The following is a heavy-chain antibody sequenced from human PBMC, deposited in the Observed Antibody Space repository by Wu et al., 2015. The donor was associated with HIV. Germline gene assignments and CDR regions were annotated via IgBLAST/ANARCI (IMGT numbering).Heavy chain of an antibody. D-gene: IGHD2-15*01. V-gene: IGHV1-69*05. Sequence: QVQLVQSGAEVKKPGASVKVSCKASGGTFSDYSIAWVRLAPGQGIEWMGVSVPTFDTSNYAQKFQGRVAITTDKSLTTAYMELSSLRSDDTAIYYCAREVKGRTTATRFYAMDVVGPRGPRVTGLL. CDR1: GGTFSDYS. CDR2: SVPTFDTS. J-gene: IGHJ6*02. CDR3: AREVKGRTTATRFYAMDV.